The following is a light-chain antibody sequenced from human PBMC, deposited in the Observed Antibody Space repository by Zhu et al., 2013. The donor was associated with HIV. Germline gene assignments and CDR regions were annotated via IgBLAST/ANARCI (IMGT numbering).Light chain of an antibody. CDR3: QHYNNWPPVT. J-gene: IGKJ1*01. Sequence: EVVMTQSPATVSVSPGERVTLSCGASQSVASNLAWYQQKPGQAPRLLIYGASTRATGIPARFSGSGSGTEFTLTISSLQSEDFAVYYCQHYNNWPPVTFGQGTKVEIK. CDR2: GAS. V-gene: IGKV3-15*01. CDR1: QSVASN.